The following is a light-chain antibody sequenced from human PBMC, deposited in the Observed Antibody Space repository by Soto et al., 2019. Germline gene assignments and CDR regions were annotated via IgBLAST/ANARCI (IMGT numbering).Light chain of an antibody. V-gene: IGLV2-14*01. CDR1: SNDIGIYNY. CDR3: SSYTSTSTV. J-gene: IGLJ2*01. Sequence: QSALTQPASVSGSPGQSISISCTGTSNDIGIYNYVSWYQQYPGKAPKLLNYEVNNRLSGVSNRFSGSKSGNTASLTISGLQAEDEAFYYCSSYTSTSTVFGGGTKLTVL. CDR2: EVN.